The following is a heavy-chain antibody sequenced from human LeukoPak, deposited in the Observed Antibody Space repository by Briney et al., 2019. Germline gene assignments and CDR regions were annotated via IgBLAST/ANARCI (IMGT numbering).Heavy chain of an antibody. J-gene: IGHJ3*01. D-gene: IGHD1-7*01. CDR2: ISSSSHSI. V-gene: IGHV3-48*01. Sequence: GGSLRLSCAASGFAFSNYNMNWVRQAPGKGLEWVSYISSSSHSIYYADSVKGRFTISRDNSKNTLYLQMNSLRAEDTAIYYCAKAPLTYQYNWNYGGNWGQGTMVTVSS. CDR3: AKAPLTYQYNWNYGGN. CDR1: GFAFSNYN.